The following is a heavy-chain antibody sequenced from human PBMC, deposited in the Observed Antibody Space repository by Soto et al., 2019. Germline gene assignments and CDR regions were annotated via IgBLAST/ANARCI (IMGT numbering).Heavy chain of an antibody. V-gene: IGHV4-59*01. CDR3: ARDPKGNNWFDP. CDR2: IYYSGST. CDR1: GGSISSYF. J-gene: IGHJ5*02. Sequence: SETLSLTCTVSGGSISSYFWSWIRQPPGKGLEWIGYIYYSGSTDYNPSLKSRVTISVDTSKNQFSLKLSSVTAADTAVYYCARDPKGNNWFDPWGQGALVTVSS.